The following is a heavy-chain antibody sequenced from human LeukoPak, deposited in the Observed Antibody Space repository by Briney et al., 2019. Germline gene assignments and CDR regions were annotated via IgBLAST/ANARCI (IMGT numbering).Heavy chain of an antibody. CDR1: GFTFDDSA. CDR2: IGYDGRST. Sequence: GGSPRLSCAPPGFTFDDSAMHWVRQAPGEGLEWVSVIGYDGRSTYYADSVRGRFTISRDSTKNSLYLQMNSLRTEDTALYYCAKAYNSTWYYFDCWGQGTLVTVSS. CDR3: AKAYNSTWYYFDC. J-gene: IGHJ4*02. V-gene: IGHV3-43*02. D-gene: IGHD6-13*01.